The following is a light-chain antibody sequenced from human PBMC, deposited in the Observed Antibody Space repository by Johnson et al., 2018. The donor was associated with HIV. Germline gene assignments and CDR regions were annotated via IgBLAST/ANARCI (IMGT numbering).Light chain of an antibody. J-gene: IGLJ1*01. CDR2: DNN. CDR3: GTWDSRLRSGF. V-gene: IGLV1-51*01. Sequence: QLVLTQAPSVSAAPGQKVTISCSGSTSNIGNNFVSWYQHLPGTAPKLLIYDNNKRPSGIPDRFSGSKSGTSATLGITGLQTGDEADYYCGTWDSRLRSGFVGTGAKGTV. CDR1: TSNIGNNF.